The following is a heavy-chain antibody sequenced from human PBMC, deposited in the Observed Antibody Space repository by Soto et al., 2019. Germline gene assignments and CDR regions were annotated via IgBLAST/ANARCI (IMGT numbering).Heavy chain of an antibody. CDR3: ARDRFTIFGVVITTANYYMDV. CDR1: GYTFTSYG. V-gene: IGHV1-18*01. D-gene: IGHD3-3*01. J-gene: IGHJ6*03. CDR2: ISAYNGNT. Sequence: SVKVSCKASGYTFTSYGISWVRQAPGQGLEWMGWISAYNGNTNYAQKLQGRVTMTTDTSTSTAYMELRSLRSDDTAVYYCARDRFTIFGVVITTANYYMDVWGKGTTVTVSS.